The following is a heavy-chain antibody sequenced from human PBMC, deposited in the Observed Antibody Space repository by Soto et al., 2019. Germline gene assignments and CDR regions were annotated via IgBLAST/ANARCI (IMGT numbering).Heavy chain of an antibody. CDR1: GFNLGELS. CDR2: INPNSGGT. Sequence: GASVKVSCKVSGFNLGELSIHWVRQAPGQGLEWMGWINPNSGGTNYAQKFQGRVTMTRDTSISTAYMELSRLRSDDTAVYYCARVIAAESDYWGQGTLVTVSS. CDR3: ARVIAAESDY. J-gene: IGHJ4*02. V-gene: IGHV1-2*02. D-gene: IGHD6-13*01.